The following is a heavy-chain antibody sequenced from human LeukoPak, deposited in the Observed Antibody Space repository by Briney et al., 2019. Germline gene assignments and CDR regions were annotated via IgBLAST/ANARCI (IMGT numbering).Heavy chain of an antibody. J-gene: IGHJ4*02. CDR3: VRTVATVGVSKPLDY. CDR2: ISYDGSIS. D-gene: IGHD4-23*01. Sequence: GGSLRLSCAASGFTSSSYALNWVRQTPGKGLEWVTVISYDGSISYYTDSVKGRFTFSRDNSKNTLYLQMNSLRAEDTAVYYCVRTVATVGVSKPLDYWGQGALVIVSS. CDR1: GFTSSSYA. V-gene: IGHV3-30*04.